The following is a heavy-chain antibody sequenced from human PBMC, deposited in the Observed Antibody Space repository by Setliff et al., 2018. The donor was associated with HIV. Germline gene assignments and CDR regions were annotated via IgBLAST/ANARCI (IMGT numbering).Heavy chain of an antibody. CDR2: ISTYNGNT. CDR1: GYTFTTYG. J-gene: IGHJ6*03. Sequence: ASVKVSCKASGYTFTTYGITWVRQAPGQGLEWMGWISTYNGNTNYAQKFQGRVTMTTDTSTSTAYMELRNLRSDDTAVYYCARVQVGDPYYSYYYMAVWGEGTTVTVSS. CDR3: ARVQVGDPYYSYYYMAV. D-gene: IGHD2-8*02. V-gene: IGHV1-18*01.